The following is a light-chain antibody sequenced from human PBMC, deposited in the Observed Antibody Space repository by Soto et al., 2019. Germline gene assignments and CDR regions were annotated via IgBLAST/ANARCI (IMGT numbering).Light chain of an antibody. CDR3: ATWDDSLSGWV. CDR2: RNN. J-gene: IGLJ3*02. V-gene: IGLV1-47*01. Sequence: QSVLSQPPSASGTPGQRVAISCSGSSSNIGSSFVYWYQQLPGTAPKLLIYRNNQRPSGVPDRFSGSKSGTSASLAISGLRSEDESYYYCATWDDSLSGWVFGGGTKVTVL. CDR1: SSNIGSSF.